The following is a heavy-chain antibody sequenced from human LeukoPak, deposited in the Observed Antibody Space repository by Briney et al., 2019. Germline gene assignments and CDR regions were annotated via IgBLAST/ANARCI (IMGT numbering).Heavy chain of an antibody. Sequence: GGSLRLSCAASGFTFSSYTMSWVRQAPGKGLEWVSAISGNGGSTYYADSVKGRFTISRDNSKNTLYLQMNNLRAEDTAVYYCAKCPMAYYYYMDVWGKGTTVTVS. V-gene: IGHV3-23*01. CDR1: GFTFSSYT. D-gene: IGHD3-10*01. CDR2: ISGNGGST. CDR3: AKCPMAYYYYMDV. J-gene: IGHJ6*03.